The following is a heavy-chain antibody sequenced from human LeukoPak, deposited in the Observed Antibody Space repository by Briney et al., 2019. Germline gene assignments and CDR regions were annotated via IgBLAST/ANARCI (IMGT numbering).Heavy chain of an antibody. CDR3: AKDHDRYSSGYQLDY. CDR2: VSGSGGST. D-gene: IGHD3-22*01. J-gene: IGHJ4*02. Sequence: GGSLRLSCAASGFTLSNYAMSWVRQAPGKGLEWVSTVSGSGGSTYYADSVKGRFTISRDNSKNTLYLQMNNLRAEDTAVYYCAKDHDRYSSGYQLDYWGQGTLVTVSS. V-gene: IGHV3-23*01. CDR1: GFTLSNYA.